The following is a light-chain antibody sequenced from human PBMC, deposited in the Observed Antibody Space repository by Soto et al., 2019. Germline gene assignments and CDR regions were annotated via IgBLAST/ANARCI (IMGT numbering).Light chain of an antibody. CDR2: DTD. CDR1: TGPVTSGHY. CDR3: LLSYHGGPYV. V-gene: IGLV7-46*01. J-gene: IGLJ1*01. Sequence: QTVVTQEPSVTVSPGGTVTLTCDSSTGPVTSGHYPYWFQQKPGQAPTTLIFDTDKRHSWTPARFSGALLVGKAALTLSGAQPDDEAEYYCLLSYHGGPYVFGTGTKLTVL.